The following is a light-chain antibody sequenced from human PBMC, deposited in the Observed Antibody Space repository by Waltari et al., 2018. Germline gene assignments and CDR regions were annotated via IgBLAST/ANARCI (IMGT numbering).Light chain of an antibody. V-gene: IGKV6-21*02. CDR2: DAS. J-gene: IGKJ4*01. CDR3: QQSSSLPRT. Sequence: EIVLPQPPDFQSVTPNEHVTITCRASQSIGSSLHWYQQKPDQSPKLLIKDASQATSGVPSGFSGSGSGTDFTLTINSLEAEDSATYYCQQSSSLPRTFGGGTKVEIK. CDR1: QSIGSS.